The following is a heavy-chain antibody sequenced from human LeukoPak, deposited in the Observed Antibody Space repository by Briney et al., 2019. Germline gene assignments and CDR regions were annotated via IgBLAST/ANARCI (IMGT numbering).Heavy chain of an antibody. J-gene: IGHJ4*02. V-gene: IGHV4-39*07. CDR1: GGSISSSSYY. CDR3: ARGKLGGYSFGY. Sequence: PSETLSLTCTVSGGSISSSSYYWGWIRQPPGKGLEWIGSIYYSGSTYYNPSLKSRVTISVDTSKNQFSLKLRSVTAADTAVYYCARGKLGGYSFGYWGQGTLVTVSS. CDR2: IYYSGST. D-gene: IGHD5-18*01.